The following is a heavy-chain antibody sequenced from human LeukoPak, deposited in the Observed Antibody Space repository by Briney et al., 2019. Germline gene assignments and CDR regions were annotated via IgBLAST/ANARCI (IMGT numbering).Heavy chain of an antibody. V-gene: IGHV4-59*08. J-gene: IGHJ4*02. CDR3: AGHHPRNTVDF. Sequence: SETLSLTCTVSGGSISSYYWSWIQQPPGKGLEWIAYISDIGSINYNPSLKSRVTISLDTPKNQFSLKLSSVTAADTAAYYCAGHHPRNTVDFWGQGTLVTVSS. CDR2: ISDIGSI. CDR1: GGSISSYY. D-gene: IGHD2-8*02.